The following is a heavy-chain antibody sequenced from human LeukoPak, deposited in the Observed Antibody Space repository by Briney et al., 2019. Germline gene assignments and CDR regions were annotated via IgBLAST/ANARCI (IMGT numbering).Heavy chain of an antibody. J-gene: IGHJ4*02. Sequence: SQTLSLTCTVSGGSISSGDYYWSWIRQPPGKGLEWIGSIYYSGSTYYNPSLKSRVTISVDTSKNQFSLKLSSVTAADTAVYYCARRTPMKYATTPFDYWGQGTLVTVSS. D-gene: IGHD1-26*01. CDR3: ARRTPMKYATTPFDY. CDR1: GGSISSGDYY. CDR2: IYYSGST. V-gene: IGHV4-39*01.